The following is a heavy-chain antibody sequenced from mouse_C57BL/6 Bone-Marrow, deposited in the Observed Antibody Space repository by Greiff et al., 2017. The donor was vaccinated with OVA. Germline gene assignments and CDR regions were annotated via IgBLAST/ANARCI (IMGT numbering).Heavy chain of an antibody. J-gene: IGHJ2*01. Sequence: EVKLEESGGGLVKPGGSLKLSCAASGFTFSSYTMSWVRQTPEKRLEWVATISGGGGNTYYPDSVKGRFTISRDNAKNTLYLQMSSLRSEDTALYYCARHYYYGSSSYFDYWGQGTTLTVSS. CDR2: ISGGGGNT. V-gene: IGHV5-9*01. CDR1: GFTFSSYT. CDR3: ARHYYYGSSSYFDY. D-gene: IGHD1-1*01.